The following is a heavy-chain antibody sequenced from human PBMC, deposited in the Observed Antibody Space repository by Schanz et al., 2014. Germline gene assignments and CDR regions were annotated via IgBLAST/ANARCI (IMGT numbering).Heavy chain of an antibody. CDR3: ASSGAGYSSSWDFDY. CDR1: GYTFTAYG. Sequence: VQSVHSGTEVQKLGASVKVSCQTSGYTFTAYGINWVRQAPGQGLEWMGRIIPILGIANYAQKFQGRVTITADKSTFTAYMDVSSLRSEDTAVYYCASSGAGYSSSWDFDYWGQGTLVTVSS. V-gene: IGHV1-69*09. J-gene: IGHJ4*02. D-gene: IGHD6-13*01. CDR2: IIPILGIA.